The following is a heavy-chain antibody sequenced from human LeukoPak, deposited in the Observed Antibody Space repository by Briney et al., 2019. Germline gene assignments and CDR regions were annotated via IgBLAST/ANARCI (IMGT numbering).Heavy chain of an antibody. V-gene: IGHV1-2*02. CDR2: INPNSGGT. J-gene: IGHJ4*02. CDR3: ARDNDSRDPPHFDS. D-gene: IGHD3-16*01. Sequence: ASVKVSCKASGYTFTGYYMHWVRQAPGQGLEWMGWINPNSGGTNYAQKFQGRVTMTRDTSISTAYMELSRLRSDDTAVYYCARDNDSRDPPHFDSGAREPWSPSPQ. CDR1: GYTFTGYY.